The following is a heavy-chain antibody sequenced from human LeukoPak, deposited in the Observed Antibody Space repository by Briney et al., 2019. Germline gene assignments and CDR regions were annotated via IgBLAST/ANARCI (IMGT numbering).Heavy chain of an antibody. CDR2: IYYSGST. CDR1: GGSISSYY. V-gene: IGHV4-59*08. D-gene: IGHD1-26*01. J-gene: IGHJ4*02. Sequence: SGTLSLTCTVSGGSISSYYWSWFRQPPGKGLERLGYIYYSGSTNYNPSLKSRVTISVDTSKNQFSLKLSSVTAADTAVYYCARQNGGSYWPWGQGTLVTVSS. CDR3: ARQNGGSYWP.